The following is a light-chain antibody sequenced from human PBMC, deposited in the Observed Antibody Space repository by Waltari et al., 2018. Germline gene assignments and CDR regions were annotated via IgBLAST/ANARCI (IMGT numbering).Light chain of an antibody. J-gene: IGKJ1*01. CDR3: QQYGSSTWT. Sequence: EIVLTQSPGTLSLSPGERATLSCRASQSVTTSSLAWYQQKPGQAPRLLIYGASSRATDIPDRFGGSGSGRDFTLTISRLEPEDFAVYYCQQYGSSTWTSGQGTKVEVK. CDR1: QSVTTSS. V-gene: IGKV3-20*01. CDR2: GAS.